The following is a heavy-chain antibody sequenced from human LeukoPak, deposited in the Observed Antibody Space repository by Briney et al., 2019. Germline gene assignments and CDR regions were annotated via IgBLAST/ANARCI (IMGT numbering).Heavy chain of an antibody. Sequence: ASVKVSCKAFGYTFISNYMHWVRQAPGQGLEWMGWINPNSGGTNYAQKFQGRVTMTRDTSISTAYMELSRLRSDDTAVYYCARLRITMVRGESRGWFDPWGQGTLVTVSS. V-gene: IGHV1-2*02. CDR3: ARLRITMVRGESRGWFDP. CDR2: INPNSGGT. CDR1: GYTFISNY. D-gene: IGHD3-10*01. J-gene: IGHJ5*02.